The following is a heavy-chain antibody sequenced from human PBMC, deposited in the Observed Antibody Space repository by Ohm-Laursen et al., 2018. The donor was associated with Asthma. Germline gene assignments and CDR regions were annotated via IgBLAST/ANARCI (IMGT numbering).Heavy chain of an antibody. CDR2: YHCVST. V-gene: IGHV4-4*02. J-gene: IGHJ6*02. D-gene: IGHD3-10*01. Sequence: YHCVSTIDNPSLRSRVTISINKSKRQFSLKLTSVTAADTAVYYCARIGGSGTSYYYGMDVWGQGTTVTVSS. CDR3: ARIGGSGTSYYYGMDV.